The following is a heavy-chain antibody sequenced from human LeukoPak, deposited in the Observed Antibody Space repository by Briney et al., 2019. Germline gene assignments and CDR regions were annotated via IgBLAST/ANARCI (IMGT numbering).Heavy chain of an antibody. CDR3: ASRADPTDYSDAFDI. CDR2: IYYSGST. J-gene: IGHJ3*02. Sequence: GSLRLSCAASGFTFSDYAMSWVRQPPGKGLEWIGSIYYSGSTYYNPSLKSRVTISVDTSKNQFSLKLSSVTAADTAVYYCASRADPTDYSDAFDIWGQGTMVTVSS. CDR1: GFTFSDYA. D-gene: IGHD2-15*01. V-gene: IGHV4-38-2*01.